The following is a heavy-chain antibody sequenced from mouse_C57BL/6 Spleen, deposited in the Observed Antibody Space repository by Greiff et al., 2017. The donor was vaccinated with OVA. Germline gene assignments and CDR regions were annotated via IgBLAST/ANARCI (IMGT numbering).Heavy chain of an antibody. CDR1: GFTFSDYG. D-gene: IGHD1-1*01. Sequence: EVMLVESGGGLVKPGGSLKLSCAASGFTFSDYGMHWVRQAPEKGLEWVAYISSGSSTIYYADTVKGRFTISRDNAKNTLFLQMTSLRSEDTAMYYCAREFPNSYGSPYYFDYWGQGTTLTVSS. V-gene: IGHV5-17*01. J-gene: IGHJ2*01. CDR3: AREFPNSYGSPYYFDY. CDR2: ISSGSSTI.